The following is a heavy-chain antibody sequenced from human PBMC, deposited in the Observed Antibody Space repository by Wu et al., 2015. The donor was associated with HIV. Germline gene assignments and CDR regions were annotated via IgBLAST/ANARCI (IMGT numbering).Heavy chain of an antibody. CDR3: ARDMAVAGHNWFDP. Sequence: QVQLVQSGAEVKKPGASVKVSCRASGYSVSDYGVHWVRQAPGQGLEWMGVMNPSANKISYAQSFQGRVTMTSDTSTTAVYMELDSLRSEDTAVYYCARDMAVAGHNWFDPWGQGTLVTVSS. D-gene: IGHD6-19*01. J-gene: IGHJ5*02. CDR1: GYSVSDYG. CDR2: MNPSANKI. V-gene: IGHV1-46*03.